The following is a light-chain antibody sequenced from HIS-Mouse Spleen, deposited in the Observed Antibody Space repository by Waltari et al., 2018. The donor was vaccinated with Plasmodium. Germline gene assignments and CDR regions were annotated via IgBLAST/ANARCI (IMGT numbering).Light chain of an antibody. CDR2: RNN. CDR3: AAGDDSLSGVV. CDR1: SSNIGSNY. J-gene: IGLJ2*01. V-gene: IGLV1-47*01. Sequence: QSVLTQPPSASGTPGQRVTISCSGSSSNIGSNYVYWYQQLPGTAPKPLVYRNNQRPSGGPDRFAGAKSGTAASLAISGLRAEDEAEYYCAAGDDSLSGVVFGGGTKLTVL.